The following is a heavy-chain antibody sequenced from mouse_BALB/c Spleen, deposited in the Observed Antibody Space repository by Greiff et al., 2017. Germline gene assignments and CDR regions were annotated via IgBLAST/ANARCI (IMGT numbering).Heavy chain of an antibody. CDR3: VSLSITTVVDGFAY. Sequence: VQGVESGPGLVAPSQSLSITCTVSGFSLTSYDISWIRQPPGKGLEWLGVIWTGGGTNYNSAFMSRLSISKDNSKSQVFLKMNSLQTDDTAIYYCVSLSITTVVDGFAYWGQGTLVTVSA. D-gene: IGHD1-1*01. CDR1: GFSLTSYD. CDR2: IWTGGGT. J-gene: IGHJ3*01. V-gene: IGHV2-9-2*01.